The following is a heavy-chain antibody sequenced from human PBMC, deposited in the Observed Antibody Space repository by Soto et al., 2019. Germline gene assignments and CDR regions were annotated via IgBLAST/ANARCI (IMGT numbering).Heavy chain of an antibody. D-gene: IGHD5-18*01. CDR2: ISSSSSYI. Sequence: PGGSLRLSCAASGFTFSSYSMNWFRQAPGQGLEWVSSISSSSSYIYYADSVKGRFTISRDNAKNSLYLQMNSLRAEDTAVYYCARFPLITAMTQPDYYYYGMDVWGQGTTVTVSS. CDR3: ARFPLITAMTQPDYYYYGMDV. V-gene: IGHV3-21*01. CDR1: GFTFSSYS. J-gene: IGHJ6*02.